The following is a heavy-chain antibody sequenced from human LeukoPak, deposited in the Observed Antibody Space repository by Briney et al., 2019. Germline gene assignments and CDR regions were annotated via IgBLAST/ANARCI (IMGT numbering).Heavy chain of an antibody. CDR2: ISSSSSNI. D-gene: IGHD6-19*01. Sequence: GGSLRLSCAASGFDFSTYSIDWVRQAPGKGLEWVSYISSSSSNIYHADSVKGRFTISRVNAENSLHLQMNSLRAEDTAVYYCARVGRSGWTVDYWGQGTLVTVSS. CDR3: ARVGRSGWTVDY. V-gene: IGHV3-48*04. CDR1: GFDFSTYS. J-gene: IGHJ4*02.